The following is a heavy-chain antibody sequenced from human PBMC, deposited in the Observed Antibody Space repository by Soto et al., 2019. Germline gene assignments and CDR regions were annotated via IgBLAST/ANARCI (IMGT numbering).Heavy chain of an antibody. D-gene: IGHD3-10*01. CDR3: ARTLSGFTYGSRQFYFDY. J-gene: IGHJ4*02. CDR2: VFPGGPT. Sequence: PSETLSLTCTVSGDPITSYFWTWLRQPAGKGLEWIGHVFPGGPTSHNSSLKSRVSMSIDTSKNQFSLTLTSVIAADTAVYYCARTLSGFTYGSRQFYFDYWGQGTLVTVS. CDR1: GDPITSYF. V-gene: IGHV4-4*07.